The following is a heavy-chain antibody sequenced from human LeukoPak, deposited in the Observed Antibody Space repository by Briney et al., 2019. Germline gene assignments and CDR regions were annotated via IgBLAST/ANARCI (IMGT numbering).Heavy chain of an antibody. CDR1: DASINNPTYH. J-gene: IGHJ4*02. Sequence: PSETLSLTCTVSDASINNPTYHWGWIRQAPGKGLEWIGSMYYTGITYYNPSLKSRVTISVDTSKNQFSLKLSSVTAADTAVYYCARQGSSWYYFDYWGQGTLVTVSS. CDR3: ARQGSSWYYFDY. V-gene: IGHV4-39*01. CDR2: MYYTGIT. D-gene: IGHD6-13*01.